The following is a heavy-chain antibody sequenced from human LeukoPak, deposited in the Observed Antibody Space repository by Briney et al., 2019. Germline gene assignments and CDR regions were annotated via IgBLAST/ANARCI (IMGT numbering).Heavy chain of an antibody. Sequence: GGSLRLSCAASGFTFSDYYMSWIRQAPGKGLEWVSYISGSTSYTNYADSVKGRFTISRDNAKNSLYLQMNSLRDEDTAVYYCARDGRYYYGMDVWGQGTTVTVSS. CDR2: ISGSTSYT. V-gene: IGHV3-11*06. J-gene: IGHJ6*02. CDR3: ARDGRYYYGMDV. D-gene: IGHD2-15*01. CDR1: GFTFSDYY.